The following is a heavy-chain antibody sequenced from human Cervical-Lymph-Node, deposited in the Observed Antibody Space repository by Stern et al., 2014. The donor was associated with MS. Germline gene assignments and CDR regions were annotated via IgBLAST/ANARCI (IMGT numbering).Heavy chain of an antibody. J-gene: IGHJ4*02. V-gene: IGHV1-69*01. Sequence: AQLVQSGAEVKKPGSSVKVSCKASGDTFSSLDIGWVRQAPGQGPEWLGGTSPLFGTANYAQNFQGRVTFSADDSTSTTYMELSSLRSEDTAVYYCARHQAGIAADWGQGTLVTVSS. D-gene: IGHD6-13*01. CDR3: ARHQAGIAAD. CDR2: TSPLFGTA. CDR1: GDTFSSLD.